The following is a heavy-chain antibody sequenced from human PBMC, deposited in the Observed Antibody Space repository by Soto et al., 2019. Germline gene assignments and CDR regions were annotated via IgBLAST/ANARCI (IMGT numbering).Heavy chain of an antibody. J-gene: IGHJ4*02. Sequence: ASVKVSCKVSGYTLTELSRHWVRQAPGKGLEWMGGFDPEDGETIYAQKFQGRVTMTEDTSTDTAYMELSSLRSEDTAVYYCATSGYSYGLYYFDYWGQGTLVTVSS. CDR1: GYTLTELS. V-gene: IGHV1-24*01. D-gene: IGHD5-18*01. CDR2: FDPEDGET. CDR3: ATSGYSYGLYYFDY.